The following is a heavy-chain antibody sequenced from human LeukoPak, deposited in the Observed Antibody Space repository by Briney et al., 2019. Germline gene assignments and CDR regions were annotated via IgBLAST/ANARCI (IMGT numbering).Heavy chain of an antibody. D-gene: IGHD3-10*01. V-gene: IGHV1-69*04. CDR3: VLVGDERYYFDY. Sequence: SVKVSCKASGYTFTSYGISWVRQAPGQGLEWMGRIIPILGIANYAQKFQGRVTITADKSTSTAYMELSSLRSEDTAVYYCVLVGDERYYFDYWGQGTLVTVSS. J-gene: IGHJ4*02. CDR1: GYTFTSYG. CDR2: IIPILGIA.